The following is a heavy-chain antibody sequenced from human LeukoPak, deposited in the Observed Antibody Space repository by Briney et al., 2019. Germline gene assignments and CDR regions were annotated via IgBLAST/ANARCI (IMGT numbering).Heavy chain of an antibody. Sequence: GGSLRLSCAASGFTVSSNYMSWVRQAPGKGLEWVSYISSSSSTIYYADSVKGRFTISRDNAKNSLYLQMNSLRAEDTAVYYCARGWSAYYDILTGQRGFDYWGQGTLVTVSS. J-gene: IGHJ4*02. D-gene: IGHD3-9*01. CDR3: ARGWSAYYDILTGQRGFDY. CDR1: GFTVSSNY. CDR2: ISSSSSTI. V-gene: IGHV3-48*04.